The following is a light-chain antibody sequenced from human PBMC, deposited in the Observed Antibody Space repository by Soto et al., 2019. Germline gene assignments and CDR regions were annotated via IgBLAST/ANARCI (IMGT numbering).Light chain of an antibody. V-gene: IGKV3-15*01. CDR1: QSVSSN. CDR3: QQYNNWPRT. Sequence: EIVMTQTPATLSVSPGERATLSCRASQSVSSNLAWYQQKPGQAPRLLIYAASARATGIPSRFSGSGSGTYFTLTISSLQSEDFGVYYCQQYNNWPRTFGQGTKLEIK. CDR2: AAS. J-gene: IGKJ2*01.